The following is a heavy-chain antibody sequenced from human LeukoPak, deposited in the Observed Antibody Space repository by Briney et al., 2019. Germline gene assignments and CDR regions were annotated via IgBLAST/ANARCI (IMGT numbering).Heavy chain of an antibody. CDR1: GGSISSSSYY. CDR2: IYYSGST. CDR3: ARDSSGYSLGYAFDI. Sequence: SETLSLTCTVSGGSISSSSYYWGWIRQPPGKGLEWIGSIYYSGSTYYNPSLKSRVTISVDTSKNQFSLKLSSVTAADTAVYYCARDSSGYSLGYAFDIWGQGTMVTVSS. V-gene: IGHV4-39*02. J-gene: IGHJ3*02. D-gene: IGHD3-22*01.